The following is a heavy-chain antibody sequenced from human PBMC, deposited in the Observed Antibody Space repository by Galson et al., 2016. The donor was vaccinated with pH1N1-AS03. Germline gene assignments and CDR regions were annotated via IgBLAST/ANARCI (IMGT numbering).Heavy chain of an antibody. CDR1: GGSISSRDHY. J-gene: IGHJ3*02. CDR2: IYYSGNS. Sequence: ETLSLTCTVSGGSISSRDHYWVGIRQTPGKGLEWIGHIYYSGNSYYNPSLKSRVNFSVDTSKNQFSLKLASVTAADTAVYYCAKTVFTDAFDIWSPGTRVSVSS. V-gene: IGHV4-39*01. D-gene: IGHD4-11*01. CDR3: AKTVFTDAFDI.